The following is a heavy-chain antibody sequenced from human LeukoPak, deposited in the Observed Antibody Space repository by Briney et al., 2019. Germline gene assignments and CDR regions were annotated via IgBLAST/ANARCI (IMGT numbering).Heavy chain of an antibody. CDR1: GGTFSSYA. CDR3: ARGADVVYFDY. J-gene: IGHJ4*02. Sequence: ASVKVSCKASGGTFSSYAISWVRQAPGQGLEWMGRIIPIFGPASYAQKFQGRVTITTDESTSTAYMELSSLRSEDTAVYYCARGADVVYFDYWGQGTLVTVSS. D-gene: IGHD2-21*01. V-gene: IGHV1-69*05. CDR2: IIPIFGPA.